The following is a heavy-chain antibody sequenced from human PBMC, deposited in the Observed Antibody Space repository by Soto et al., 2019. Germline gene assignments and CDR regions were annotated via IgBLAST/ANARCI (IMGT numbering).Heavy chain of an antibody. J-gene: IGHJ3*02. CDR1: GFTFDDYA. CDR2: ISWNSGSR. Sequence: SLRLSCAASGFTFDDYAMHWVRQAPGKGLEWVSGISWNSGSRGYADSVKGRFTISRDNAKNSLYLQMNSLRAEDTALYYCAKALAFDIWGQGTMVTVSS. CDR3: AKALAFDI. V-gene: IGHV3-9*01.